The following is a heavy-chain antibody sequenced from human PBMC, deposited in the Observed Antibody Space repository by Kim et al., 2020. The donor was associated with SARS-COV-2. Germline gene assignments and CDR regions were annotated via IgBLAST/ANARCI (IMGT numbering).Heavy chain of an antibody. J-gene: IGHJ4*02. Sequence: ASVKVSCKASGYTFTSYYMHWVRQAPGQGLEWMGIINPSGGSTSYAQKFQGRVTMTRDTSTSTVYMELSSLRSEDTAVYYCARPQEGYYYGSGSLQYWGQGTLVTVSS. CDR2: INPSGGST. CDR3: ARPQEGYYYGSGSLQY. D-gene: IGHD3-10*01. V-gene: IGHV1-46*01. CDR1: GYTFTSYY.